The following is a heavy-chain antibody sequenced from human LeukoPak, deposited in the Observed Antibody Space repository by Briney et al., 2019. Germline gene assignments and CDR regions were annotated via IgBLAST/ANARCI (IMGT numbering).Heavy chain of an antibody. CDR2: INAGKGNT. CDR3: ARDPFSFRPLDY. J-gene: IGHJ4*02. Sequence: ASVKVSCKASGYTFTSYAMHWVRQAPGQRLEWMGWINAGKGNTKYSQKLQGRVTMTTDTSTSTAYMELRSLRSDDTAVYYCARDPFSFRPLDYWGQGTLVTVSS. CDR1: GYTFTSYA. D-gene: IGHD3-16*02. V-gene: IGHV1-3*01.